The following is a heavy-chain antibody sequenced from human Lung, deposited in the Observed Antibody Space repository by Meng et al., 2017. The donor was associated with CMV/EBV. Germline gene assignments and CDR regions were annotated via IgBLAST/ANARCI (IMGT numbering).Heavy chain of an antibody. Sequence: SETLSLTCVVNDESFGPFSAFYWTWIRQTPGKGLEWIGEVNHSGRTNYDPSLKSRVTISVDTSKKQFSLRLTSVTAADTATYYCASESATSLGGRIYYYGMDAWGQGTTVTVSS. V-gene: IGHV4-34*01. J-gene: IGHJ6*01. CDR1: DESFGPFSAFY. D-gene: IGHD3-16*01. CDR3: ASESATSLGGRIYYYGMDA. CDR2: VNHSGRT.